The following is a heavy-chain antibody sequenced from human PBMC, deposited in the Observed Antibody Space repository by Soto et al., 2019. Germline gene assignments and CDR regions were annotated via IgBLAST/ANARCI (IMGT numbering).Heavy chain of an antibody. CDR3: ARHPGYAVPTVYATHYFDY. J-gene: IGHJ4*02. CDR1: GGSISSNNFY. Sequence: QLQLQESGPGLVKPSETLSLTCTVSGGSISSNNFYWGWIRQPPGKGLEWIGRIYYSGSTYYNSSLKIRVTMSLETSKRQCSLGLSSVTAADTAVYYCARHPGYAVPTVYATHYFDYWGQGILVTVSS. CDR2: IYYSGST. V-gene: IGHV4-39*01. D-gene: IGHD2-8*01.